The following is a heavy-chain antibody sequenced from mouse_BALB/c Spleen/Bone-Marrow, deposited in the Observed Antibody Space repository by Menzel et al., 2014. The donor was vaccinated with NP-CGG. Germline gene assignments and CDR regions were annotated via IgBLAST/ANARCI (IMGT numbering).Heavy chain of an antibody. Sequence: EVHLVESGGGLVQPGGSLKLSCATSGFTFSDYYMYWVRQTPEKRLEWVAYISNGGGSTYYPDTVKGRFTISRDNAKNTLYLQISRLKSEDTAMYYCARHDGYRTWFAYWGQGTLVTVSA. CDR1: GFTFSDYY. D-gene: IGHD2-3*01. V-gene: IGHV5-12*02. CDR2: ISNGGGST. CDR3: ARHDGYRTWFAY. J-gene: IGHJ3*01.